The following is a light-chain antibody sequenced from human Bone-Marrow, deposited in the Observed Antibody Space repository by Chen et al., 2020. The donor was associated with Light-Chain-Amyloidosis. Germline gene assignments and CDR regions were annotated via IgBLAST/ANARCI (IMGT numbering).Light chain of an antibody. CDR1: SSNIGAGFS. V-gene: IGLV1-40*01. CDR3: HSYDNSLSDPVV. Sequence: QSVLTQPPPVSGAPGPRVTISCTGSSSNIGAGFSVHWYQQLSGTVPKLLIYGNTNRPSGVPDRFSGSKSGTSASLAITGLQAEDEADYYCHSYDNSLSDPVVFGGGTKLTVL. J-gene: IGLJ2*01. CDR2: GNT.